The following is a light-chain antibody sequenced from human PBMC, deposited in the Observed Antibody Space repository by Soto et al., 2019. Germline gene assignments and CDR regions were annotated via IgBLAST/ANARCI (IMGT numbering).Light chain of an antibody. V-gene: IGLV2-23*01. J-gene: IGLJ3*02. CDR2: EGS. CDR3: CSYAGSSTLWV. CDR1: SSDVGSYNL. Sequence: QSALTQPASVSGSPEQSITISCTGTSSDVGSYNLVSWYQQHPGKAPKLMIYEGSKRPSGVSNRFSGSKSGNTASLTISGLQAEDEADYYCCSYAGSSTLWVFGGGTKLTVL.